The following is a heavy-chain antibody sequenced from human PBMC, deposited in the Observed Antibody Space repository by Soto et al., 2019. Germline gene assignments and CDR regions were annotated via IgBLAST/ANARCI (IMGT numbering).Heavy chain of an antibody. Sequence: QITLKESGPSLVKPTQTLTLTCTFSGFSLSTGGVGVGWIRQPPGKALEWLALIYWDDDKRYSPSLRSRLTVTKDTSKNQVVRTMTNMDPVDTATYYCAHSRCGGDCLQSYSSHYYYGMDVWGQGTTVTVSS. CDR1: GFSLSTGGVG. J-gene: IGHJ6*02. CDR3: AHSRCGGDCLQSYSSHYYYGMDV. V-gene: IGHV2-5*02. CDR2: IYWDDDK. D-gene: IGHD2-21*02.